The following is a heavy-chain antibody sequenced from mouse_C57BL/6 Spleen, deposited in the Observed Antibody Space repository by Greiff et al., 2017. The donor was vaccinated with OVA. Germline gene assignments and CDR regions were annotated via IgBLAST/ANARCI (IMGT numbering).Heavy chain of an antibody. CDR3: AREDLYYFDY. Sequence: EVQGVESGPELVKPGASVKMSCKASGYTFTDYNMHWVKQSHGKSLEWIGYINPNNGGTSYNQKFKGKATLTVNKSSSTAYMELRSLTSEDSAVYYCAREDLYYFDYWGQGTTLTVSS. CDR1: GYTFTDYN. V-gene: IGHV1-22*01. J-gene: IGHJ2*01. CDR2: INPNNGGT.